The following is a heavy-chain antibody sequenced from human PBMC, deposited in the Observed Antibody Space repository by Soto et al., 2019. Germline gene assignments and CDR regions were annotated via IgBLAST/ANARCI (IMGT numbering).Heavy chain of an antibody. V-gene: IGHV3-30*18. Sequence: GGSLRLSCAASGFTFSSYGMHWVRQAPGKGLEWVAVISYDGSNKYYADSVKGRFTISRDNSKNTLYLQMNSLRAEDTAVYYCAKTYYYDSSGYYYGSGSSNHVDYWGQGTLVTVSS. CDR2: ISYDGSNK. J-gene: IGHJ4*02. D-gene: IGHD3-22*01. CDR1: GFTFSSYG. CDR3: AKTYYYDSSGYYYGSGSSNHVDY.